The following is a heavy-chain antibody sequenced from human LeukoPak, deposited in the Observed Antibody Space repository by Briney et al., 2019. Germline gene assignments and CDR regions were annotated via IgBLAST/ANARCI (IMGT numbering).Heavy chain of an antibody. D-gene: IGHD3-9*01. J-gene: IGHJ4*02. V-gene: IGHV3-21*01. CDR2: ISSSSCYI. Sequence: GGKGEISGAAAGFKKKNYSMNWVRQAPGKGLECVSSISSSSCYIYYADSVKGRFTISRDNAKNSLYLQMNSLRAEDTAVYCCARVGYDILTGYFDYWGQGTPVTVSS. CDR3: ARVGYDILTGYFDY. CDR1: GFKKKNYS.